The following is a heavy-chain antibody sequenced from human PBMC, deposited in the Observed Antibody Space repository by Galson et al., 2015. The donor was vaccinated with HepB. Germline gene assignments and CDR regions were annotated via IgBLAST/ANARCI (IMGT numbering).Heavy chain of an antibody. CDR2: ISSNGGST. J-gene: IGHJ2*01. CDR3: ARTTWFGELFHHWYFDL. CDR1: GFTFSSYA. Sequence: SLRLSCAASGFTFSSYAMHWVRQAPGKGLEYVSAISSNGGSTYYANSVKGRFTISRDNSKNTLYLQMGSLRAEDMAVYYCARTTWFGELFHHWYFDLWGRGTLVTVSS. D-gene: IGHD3-10*01. V-gene: IGHV3-64*01.